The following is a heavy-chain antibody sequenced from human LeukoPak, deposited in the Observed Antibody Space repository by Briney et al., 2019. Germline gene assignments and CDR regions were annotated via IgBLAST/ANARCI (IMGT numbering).Heavy chain of an antibody. CDR3: TRWYGGHGFDY. D-gene: IGHD4-23*01. CDR1: GGSITGYN. V-gene: IGHV4-4*07. J-gene: IGHJ4*02. CDR2: IYTGGST. Sequence: SETLSLTCTVSGGSITGYNWSWIRQPAGKGLEWIGRIYTGGSTNYNPSLKSRVTMSVDTSKNQFSLKLSSVTAADTAMYYCTRWYGGHGFDYWGQGTLVTVSS.